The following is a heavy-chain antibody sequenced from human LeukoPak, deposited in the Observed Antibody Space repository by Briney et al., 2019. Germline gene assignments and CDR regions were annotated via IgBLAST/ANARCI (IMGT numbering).Heavy chain of an antibody. CDR1: GFTFDDYA. J-gene: IGHJ4*02. Sequence: GGSLRLSCAASGFTFDDYAMPWVRQAPGKGLEWVSGFSWNSGSIGYADSVKGRFTISRDNAKNSLYLQMNSLRAEDTALYYCAKDTGLWFGELFSYFDYWGQGTLVTVSS. CDR2: FSWNSGSI. CDR3: AKDTGLWFGELFSYFDY. V-gene: IGHV3-9*01. D-gene: IGHD3-10*01.